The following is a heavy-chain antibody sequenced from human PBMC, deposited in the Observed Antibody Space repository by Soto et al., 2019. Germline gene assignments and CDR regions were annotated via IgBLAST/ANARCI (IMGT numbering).Heavy chain of an antibody. Sequence: QVQLVESGGGVVQPGRSLRLSCASSGFTFSSYGMHWVRQAPGKGLEWVAVISYDGSNKYYAESVKGRFTISRDNSKNTLYLQMNSLRAEDTDVYSCALYGDEHAGYYWGQGTLVTVS. CDR3: ALYGDEHAGYY. CDR2: ISYDGSNK. J-gene: IGHJ4*02. D-gene: IGHD4-17*01. CDR1: GFTFSSYG. V-gene: IGHV3-30*03.